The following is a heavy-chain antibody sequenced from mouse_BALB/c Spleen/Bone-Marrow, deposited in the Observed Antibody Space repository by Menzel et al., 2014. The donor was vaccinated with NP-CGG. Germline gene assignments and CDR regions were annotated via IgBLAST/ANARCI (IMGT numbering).Heavy chain of an antibody. D-gene: IGHD4-1*01. Sequence: EVKLVESGPDLVKPSQSLSITCTVTGYSITSGYSWHCIRQFPGNKLEWMGCIHYSGNTNYNPSLKSRISITRDTSKNHFFLQLNSVTTEDTATDYCAILVPGTDYWGQGTLVTVA. CDR3: AILVPGTDY. CDR2: IHYSGNT. V-gene: IGHV3-1*02. J-gene: IGHJ3*01. CDR1: GYSITSGYS.